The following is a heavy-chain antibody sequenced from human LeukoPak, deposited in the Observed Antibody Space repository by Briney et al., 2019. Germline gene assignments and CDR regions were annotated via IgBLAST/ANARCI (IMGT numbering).Heavy chain of an antibody. CDR1: GGSFSGYY. Sequence: SETLSLTCAVYGGSFSGYYWSWIRQPPGKGLEWIGEINHSGSTNYNPSLKSRVTISVDTSKNRFSLKLSSVTAADTAVYYCARGPDIVVVPAAMLVYAFDIWGQGTMVTVSS. CDR2: INHSGST. D-gene: IGHD2-2*01. CDR3: ARGPDIVVVPAAMLVYAFDI. J-gene: IGHJ3*02. V-gene: IGHV4-34*01.